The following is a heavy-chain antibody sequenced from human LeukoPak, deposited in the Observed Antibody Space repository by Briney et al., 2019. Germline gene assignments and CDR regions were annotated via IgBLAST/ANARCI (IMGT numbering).Heavy chain of an antibody. CDR1: GFKFDDYG. Sequence: GGSLRLSCTASGFKFDDYGMTWVRQAPGKGLEWVSSISSSSSYIYYADSVKGRFTISRDNAKNSLYLQMNSLRAEDTAVYYCARYNARDAFDIWGQGTMVTVSS. V-gene: IGHV3-21*01. D-gene: IGHD1-14*01. J-gene: IGHJ3*02. CDR2: ISSSSSYI. CDR3: ARYNARDAFDI.